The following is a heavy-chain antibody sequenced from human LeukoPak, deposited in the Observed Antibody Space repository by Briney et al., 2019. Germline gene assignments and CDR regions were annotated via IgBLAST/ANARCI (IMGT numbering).Heavy chain of an antibody. Sequence: KPGGSLRLSCAASGFTFSSYSMNWVRQAPGKGLEWVSSISSSSSYTYYADSVKGRFTISRDNAKNSLYLQMNSLRAEDTAVYYCARESTVTTVDYWGQGTLVTVSS. J-gene: IGHJ4*02. CDR1: GFTFSSYS. D-gene: IGHD4-17*01. CDR2: ISSSSSYT. V-gene: IGHV3-21*01. CDR3: ARESTVTTVDY.